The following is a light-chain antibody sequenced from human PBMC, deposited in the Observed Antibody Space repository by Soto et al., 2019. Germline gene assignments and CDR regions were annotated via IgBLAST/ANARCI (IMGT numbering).Light chain of an antibody. Sequence: EIVLTQSPGPLSLSPGERATLSCRASQSVSSNYLAWYQQKPGQAPRPLIYGASSRATGIPDRFSGSGAGTDFTLTISRLESEDFAVYYCQQYGSSPWTFGQGTKVEIK. CDR3: QQYGSSPWT. CDR1: QSVSSNY. V-gene: IGKV3-20*01. J-gene: IGKJ1*01. CDR2: GAS.